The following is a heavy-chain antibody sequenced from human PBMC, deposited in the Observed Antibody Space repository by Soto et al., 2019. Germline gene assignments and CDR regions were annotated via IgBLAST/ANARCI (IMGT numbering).Heavy chain of an antibody. Sequence: ASVKVSCKASGYTFISYGINWVRQAPGQGLEWVGWISVYNGNTKYAQKFQGRVTMTTDTSTSTAYMELRSLRPDDTAVYYCARDLDGSGSYYTDYWGQGTLVTVSS. J-gene: IGHJ4*02. V-gene: IGHV1-18*01. CDR3: ARDLDGSGSYYTDY. CDR2: ISVYNGNT. D-gene: IGHD3-10*01. CDR1: GYTFISYG.